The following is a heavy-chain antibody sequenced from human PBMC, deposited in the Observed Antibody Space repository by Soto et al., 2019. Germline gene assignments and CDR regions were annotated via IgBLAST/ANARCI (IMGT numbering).Heavy chain of an antibody. D-gene: IGHD2-15*01. CDR1: GGSISSGDYY. J-gene: IGHJ4*02. V-gene: IGHV4-30-4*01. CDR2: IYYSGST. Sequence: TQSLTCTVSGGSISSGDYYWCWINQPPGKGLEWIGYIYYSGSTYYNPSLKSRVAISVDTSKNQFSLKLSSVTAADTAVYYCARGWGSYCSGGSCYVDYWGQGTLVTVSS. CDR3: ARGWGSYCSGGSCYVDY.